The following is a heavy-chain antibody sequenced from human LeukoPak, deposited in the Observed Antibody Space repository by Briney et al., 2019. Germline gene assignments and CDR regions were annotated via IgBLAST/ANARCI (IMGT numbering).Heavy chain of an antibody. CDR2: IYGDSSR. D-gene: IGHD1-26*01. Sequence: GGPMRLSCAASGFTVSSNYLTWVRQAPGKGLEWVSYIYGDSSRNYADSAKGRFTISRDNSKNTLYLQMNSLRAEDTAVYFCARGRPPGDWGQGTLVTVSS. V-gene: IGHV3-53*01. CDR1: GFTVSSNY. CDR3: ARGRPPGD. J-gene: IGHJ4*02.